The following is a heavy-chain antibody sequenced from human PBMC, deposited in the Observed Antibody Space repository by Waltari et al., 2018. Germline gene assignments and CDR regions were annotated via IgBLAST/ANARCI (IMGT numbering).Heavy chain of an antibody. J-gene: IGHJ1*01. CDR1: GFTFSNYG. Sequence: QVQLVESGGGVDQPGRSLRLSCAASGFTFSNYGLPWVRPAPGKGLEWVAVIWYDGSNKYYADSVKGRFTISRDNSKSTLYLQMSSLSAEDTAVYYCARVGRDHYDTPVYIAWYFHHWGQGTLVTVSS. CDR2: IWYDGSNK. CDR3: ARVGRDHYDTPVYIAWYFHH. V-gene: IGHV3-33*01. D-gene: IGHD3-22*01.